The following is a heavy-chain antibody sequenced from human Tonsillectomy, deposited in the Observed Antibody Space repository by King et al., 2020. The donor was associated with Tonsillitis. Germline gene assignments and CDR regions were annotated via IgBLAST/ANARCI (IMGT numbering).Heavy chain of an antibody. J-gene: IGHJ5*02. CDR2: IFDTGTT. D-gene: IGHD1-26*01. Sequence: LQLQESGPGLVKPSGTLSLTCSVSGVSVSSHSYYWGWIRQPPGKGLEWIGSIFDTGTTYYNPSLESRVSMAVDTAKNLFSLTLTSVTAADTAVYYCATGLVDWFDPWGQGTLVTVSS. CDR1: GVSVSSHSYY. V-gene: IGHV4-39*02. CDR3: ATGLVDWFDP.